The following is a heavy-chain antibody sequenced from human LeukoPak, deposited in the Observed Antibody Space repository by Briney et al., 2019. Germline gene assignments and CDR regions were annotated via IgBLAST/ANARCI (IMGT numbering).Heavy chain of an antibody. CDR1: GASISSSTDY. Sequence: TSETLSLTCTVSGASISSSTDYWGWIRQPPGKGLEWIANIYYSGSTYYNPSLKSRVTISVDTSKNQFSLKLSSVTAADTAVYYCARAANYMDVWGKGTTVTVSS. V-gene: IGHV4-39*07. CDR3: ARAANYMDV. J-gene: IGHJ6*03. CDR2: IYYSGST.